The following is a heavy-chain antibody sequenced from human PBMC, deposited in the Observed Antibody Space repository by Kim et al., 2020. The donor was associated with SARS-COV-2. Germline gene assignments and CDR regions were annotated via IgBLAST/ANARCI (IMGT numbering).Heavy chain of an antibody. J-gene: IGHJ4*02. CDR2: IKSKTDGGTT. D-gene: IGHD5-12*01. V-gene: IGHV3-15*01. Sequence: GGSLRLSCAASGFTFSNAWMSWVRQAPGKGLEWVGRIKSKTDGGTTDYAAPVKGRFTISRDDSKNTLYLQMNSLKTEDTAVYYCTTSGGYSGYDRFDYWGQGTLVTVSS. CDR1: GFTFSNAW. CDR3: TTSGGYSGYDRFDY.